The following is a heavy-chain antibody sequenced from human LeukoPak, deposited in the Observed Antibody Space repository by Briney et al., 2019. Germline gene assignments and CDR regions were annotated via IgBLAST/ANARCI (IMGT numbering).Heavy chain of an antibody. CDR2: IRYDGSNK. Sequence: GRSLRLSCAASGFTFSSYGMHWVRQAPGKGLEWVAFIRYDGSNKYYADSVRGRFTISRDNSKNTLYLQMNSLRAEDTAVYYCASVEDSNYVYAFDIWGQGTMVTVSS. V-gene: IGHV3-30*02. D-gene: IGHD4-11*01. CDR1: GFTFSSYG. J-gene: IGHJ3*02. CDR3: ASVEDSNYVYAFDI.